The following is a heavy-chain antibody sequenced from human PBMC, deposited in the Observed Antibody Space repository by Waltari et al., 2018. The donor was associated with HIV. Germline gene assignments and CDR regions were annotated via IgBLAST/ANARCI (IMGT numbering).Heavy chain of an antibody. CDR2: ISWDGGRS. Sequence: EVQLVESGGVVVQPGGSLRLSCAASGFTFDDYAMHWVRQAPGKCLVCVFLISWDGGRSCHAAVGNVRFHISKSNRKNSLYLQMNSLRAEDTALYYCAKGGPRDTMIVVALHWGQGTLVTVSS. CDR1: GFTFDDYA. CDR3: AKGGPRDTMIVVALH. V-gene: IGHV3-43D*03. J-gene: IGHJ4*02. D-gene: IGHD3-22*01.